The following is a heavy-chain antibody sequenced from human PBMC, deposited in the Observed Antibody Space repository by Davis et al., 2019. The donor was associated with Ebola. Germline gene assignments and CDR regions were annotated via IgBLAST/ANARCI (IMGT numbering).Heavy chain of an antibody. CDR2: MRPRDGRT. Sequence: ASVKVSCKASGYTFTNYYIHWVRQAPGQRLEWLGIMRPRDGRTSYMEKFQGRVTMTRDTSTSTVFMKLSGLKFDDTALYYCAREPPESYGFDNWGQGTLVTVSS. D-gene: IGHD4-17*01. J-gene: IGHJ4*02. CDR1: GYTFTNYY. V-gene: IGHV1-46*01. CDR3: AREPPESYGFDN.